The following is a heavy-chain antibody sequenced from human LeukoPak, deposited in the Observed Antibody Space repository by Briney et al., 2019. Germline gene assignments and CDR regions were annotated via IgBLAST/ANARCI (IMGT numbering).Heavy chain of an antibody. V-gene: IGHV3-23*01. CDR2: ISGSGGGT. Sequence: PGGSLRLSCAASGFTFSSYAMGWVRQAPGKGLEWVSVISGSGGGTYYADFVKGRFTISRDNSKNTLHLQMNSLRADDTAVYSCAKDWDGTYPYAFDIWGQGTMVTVSP. CDR1: GFTFSSYA. CDR3: AKDWDGTYPYAFDI. J-gene: IGHJ3*02. D-gene: IGHD1-26*01.